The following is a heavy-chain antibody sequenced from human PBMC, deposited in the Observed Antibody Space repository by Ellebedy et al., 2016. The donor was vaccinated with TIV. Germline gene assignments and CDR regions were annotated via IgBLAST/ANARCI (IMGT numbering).Heavy chain of an antibody. Sequence: SGPTLVKPTQTLTLTCSFSGFSLRTRGMCVSWIRQPPGKALEWLALIDWDDDRYYSASLKTRLTITKDTSKNQVVLTMTNMGPVDTATYYCARVENYDVLTGSGTRWFDPWGQGTLVTVSS. J-gene: IGHJ5*02. CDR3: ARVENYDVLTGSGTRWFDP. V-gene: IGHV2-70*12. CDR2: IDWDDDR. CDR1: GFSLRTRGMC. D-gene: IGHD3-9*01.